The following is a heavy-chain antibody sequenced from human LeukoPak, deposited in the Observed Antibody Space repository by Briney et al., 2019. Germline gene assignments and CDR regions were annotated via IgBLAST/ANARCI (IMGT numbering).Heavy chain of an antibody. CDR3: AREVVAIGVEASGTWSEAAFDY. J-gene: IGHJ4*02. CDR2: IYTSGST. D-gene: IGHD6-13*01. CDR1: GASIISGYYY. Sequence: SETLSLTCTVSGASIISGYYYWSWIRQPAGKGLEWIGRIYTSGSTNYNPSLKSRVTISVDTSKNQFSLKLSSVTAADTAIYYCAREVVAIGVEASGTWSEAAFDYWGQGTLVTVSS. V-gene: IGHV4-61*02.